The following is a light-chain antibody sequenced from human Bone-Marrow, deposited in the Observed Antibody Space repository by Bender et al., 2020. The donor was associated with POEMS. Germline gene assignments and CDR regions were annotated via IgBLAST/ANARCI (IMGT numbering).Light chain of an antibody. J-gene: IGLJ3*02. CDR1: SSDVGSYNL. Sequence: QSALTQPASLSGSPGQSITISCSGTSSDVGSYNLVSWYQQHPGKAPKLMIYEGSKRPSGVSNRFSGSKSGTSASLAISGLQSEDEADYYCQSYDNSLGGWVFGGGTKLTVL. CDR2: EGS. CDR3: QSYDNSLGGWV. V-gene: IGLV2-14*02.